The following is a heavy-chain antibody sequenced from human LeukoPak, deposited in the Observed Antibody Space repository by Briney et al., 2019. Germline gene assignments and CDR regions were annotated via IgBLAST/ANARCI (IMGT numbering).Heavy chain of an antibody. Sequence: GGSLRLSCAASGFTFSSYGMHWVRQAPGKGLEWVAVISYDGSNKYYADSVKGRFNISRDNSKNTLYLQMNSLRAEDTTVYYCAKDSRGYCSGGSCYVGYWGQGTLVTVSS. CDR2: ISYDGSNK. D-gene: IGHD2-15*01. CDR3: AKDSRGYCSGGSCYVGY. J-gene: IGHJ4*02. CDR1: GFTFSSYG. V-gene: IGHV3-30*18.